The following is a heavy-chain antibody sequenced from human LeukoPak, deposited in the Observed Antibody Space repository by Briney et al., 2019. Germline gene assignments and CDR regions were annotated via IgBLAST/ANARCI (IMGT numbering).Heavy chain of an antibody. J-gene: IGHJ4*02. D-gene: IGHD6-25*01. CDR3: ARLRVARLKYYFDY. Sequence: KPSETLSLTCAVYGGSFSGYYWSWIRQPPGKGLEWIGEINHSGSTNYNPSLKSRVTISVDTSKNQFSLKLSSVTAADTAVYYCARLRVARLKYYFDYWGQGTLVTVSS. CDR2: INHSGST. V-gene: IGHV4-34*01. CDR1: GGSFSGYY.